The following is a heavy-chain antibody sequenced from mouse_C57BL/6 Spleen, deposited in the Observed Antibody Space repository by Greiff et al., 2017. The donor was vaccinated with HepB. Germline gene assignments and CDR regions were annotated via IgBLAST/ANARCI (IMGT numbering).Heavy chain of an antibody. V-gene: IGHV7-3*01. D-gene: IGHD4-1*01. CDR1: GFTFTDYY. CDR3: ARLLDYFDY. J-gene: IGHJ2*01. Sequence: EVQRVESGGGLVQPGGSLSLSCAASGFTFTDYYMSWVRQPPGKALEWLGFIRNKANGYTTEYSASVKGRFTISRDNSQSILYLQMNALGAEDSATYYCARLLDYFDYWGQGTTLTVSS. CDR2: IRNKANGYTT.